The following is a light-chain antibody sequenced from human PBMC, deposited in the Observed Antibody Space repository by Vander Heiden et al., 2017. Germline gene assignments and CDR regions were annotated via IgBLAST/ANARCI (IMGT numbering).Light chain of an antibody. J-gene: IGLJ3*02. CDR1: NIGRKS. CDR2: DDS. CDR3: HVWDSSSDRSGV. V-gene: IGLV3-21*02. Sequence: SYELTHPPSVSVAPGQTARIPCGGTNIGRKSVHWYQQKPGQAPVVVLSDDSDRPSGIPARFSGSNSGNTATLTISRVEAGDEADYYCHVWDSSSDRSGVFGGGTKVTVL.